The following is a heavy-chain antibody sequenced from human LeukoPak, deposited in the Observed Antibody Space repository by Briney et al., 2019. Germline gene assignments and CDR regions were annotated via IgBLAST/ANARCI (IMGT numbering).Heavy chain of an antibody. D-gene: IGHD6-19*01. CDR3: ARDERGAVAGMS. Sequence: ASVKVSCKASGGTFSSYAINWVRQAPGQGLEWMGRIIPIFGTANYAQKFQGRVTMTRNTSISTAYMELSSLRSEDTAVYYCARDERGAVAGMSWGQGTLVTVSS. J-gene: IGHJ5*02. V-gene: IGHV1-69*05. CDR1: GGTFSSYA. CDR2: IIPIFGTA.